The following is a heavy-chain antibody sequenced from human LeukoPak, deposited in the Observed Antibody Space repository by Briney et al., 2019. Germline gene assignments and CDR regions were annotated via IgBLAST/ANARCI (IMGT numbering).Heavy chain of an antibody. Sequence: GGSLRLSCAASGFTLSSYSMNWVRQAPGKGLEWVSAISGGGSTYNADSVKGRFTISRDNSKNSLYLQMNSLRAEDTAVYYCAKSRWETYAVRAFEIWGQGTMVTVSS. D-gene: IGHD1-26*01. CDR3: AKSRWETYAVRAFEI. V-gene: IGHV3-23*01. CDR1: GFTLSSYS. CDR2: ISGGGST. J-gene: IGHJ3*02.